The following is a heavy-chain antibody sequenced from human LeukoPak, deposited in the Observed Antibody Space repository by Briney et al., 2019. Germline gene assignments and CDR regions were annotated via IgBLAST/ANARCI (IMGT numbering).Heavy chain of an antibody. CDR3: AKVARVSDYYYYYMDV. V-gene: IGHV3-23*01. CDR1: GFTFSSYG. CDR2: ISGSGGST. Sequence: GGSLRLSCAASGFTFSSYGMSWGRQAPGKGMGGGSAISGSGGSTYYADSAKGRLTISRDNSKKTLYLQMNSLRAEETAVYYCAKVARVSDYYYYYMDVWGKGTTVTVSS. D-gene: IGHD3-3*01. J-gene: IGHJ6*03.